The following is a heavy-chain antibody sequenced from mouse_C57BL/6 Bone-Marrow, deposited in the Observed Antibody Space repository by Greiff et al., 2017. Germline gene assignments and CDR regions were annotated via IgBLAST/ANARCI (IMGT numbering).Heavy chain of an antibody. V-gene: IGHV2-2*01. CDR2: IWSGGST. Sequence: VQVVESGPGLVQPSQSLSITCTVSGFSLTSYGVHWVRQSPGKGLEWLGVIWSGGSTDYNAAFISRLSISKDNSKSQVFFKMNRLQADDTAIYYCARNITTVVDHYWYFDVWGTGTTVTVSS. CDR3: ARNITTVVDHYWYFDV. D-gene: IGHD1-1*01. CDR1: GFSLTSYG. J-gene: IGHJ1*03.